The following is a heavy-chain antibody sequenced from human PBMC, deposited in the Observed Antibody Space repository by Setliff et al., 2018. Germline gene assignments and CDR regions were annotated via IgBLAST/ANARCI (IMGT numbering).Heavy chain of an antibody. CDR2: IYYSGSA. Sequence: SETLSLTCTVSGDSISPYYWSWIRQPPGEGLEWVGYIYYSGSANYNPSLKSRVTISVDTSKNQFFLKLSSVTAADTAVYYCARDTLLRGSRRSMDVWGKGTTVTVSS. J-gene: IGHJ6*03. D-gene: IGHD3-10*01. CDR3: ARDTLLRGSRRSMDV. CDR1: GDSISPYY. V-gene: IGHV4-59*12.